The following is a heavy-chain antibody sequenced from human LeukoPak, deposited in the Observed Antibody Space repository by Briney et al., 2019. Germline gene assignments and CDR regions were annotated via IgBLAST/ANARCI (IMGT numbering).Heavy chain of an antibody. CDR1: GFTFSSYA. V-gene: IGHV3-23*01. D-gene: IGHD3-22*01. J-gene: IGHJ6*02. CDR2: ISGSGGST. CDR3: AKGSGLYYYDSSGYLGVGSDYYYYGMDV. Sequence: GGSLRLSCAASGFTFSSYAMSWVRQAPGKGLEGGSAISGSGGSTDYADSVKGRFTISRDNSKNTLYLQMNSLRAEDTAVYYCAKGSGLYYYDSSGYLGVGSDYYYYGMDVWGQGTTVTVSS.